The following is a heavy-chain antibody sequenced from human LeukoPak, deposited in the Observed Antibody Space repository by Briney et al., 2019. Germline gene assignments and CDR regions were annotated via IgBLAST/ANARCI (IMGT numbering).Heavy chain of an antibody. Sequence: PSETLSLTCTVSGGSISSGGYYWSWIRQPPGKGLEWIGYIYHSGSTYYNPSLKSRVTISVDRSKNQFSLKLSSVTAADTAVYYCASYCSSTSCYTLDAFDIWGQGTMVTVSS. CDR2: IYHSGST. CDR3: ASYCSSTSCYTLDAFDI. V-gene: IGHV4-30-2*01. D-gene: IGHD2-2*02. CDR1: GGSISSGGYY. J-gene: IGHJ3*02.